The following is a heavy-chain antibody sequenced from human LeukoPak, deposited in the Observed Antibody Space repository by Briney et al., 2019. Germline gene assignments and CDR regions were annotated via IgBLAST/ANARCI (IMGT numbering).Heavy chain of an antibody. J-gene: IGHJ4*02. Sequence: GESLKISCKGSGYTFTNYWIGWVRQMPGKGLEWMGIIWPSDSDTRYSPSFQGQVTISADKSISTAYLQWSSLKASDTAIYYCARRISGYYIDYWGQGTLVTVSS. CDR1: GYTFTNYW. D-gene: IGHD1-26*01. CDR3: ARRISGYYIDY. CDR2: IWPSDSDT. V-gene: IGHV5-51*01.